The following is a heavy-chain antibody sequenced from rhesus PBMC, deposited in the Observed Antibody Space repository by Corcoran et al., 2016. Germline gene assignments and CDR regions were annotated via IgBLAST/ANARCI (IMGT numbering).Heavy chain of an antibody. CDR1: GFTFSSYG. J-gene: IGHJ4*01. CDR3: AKDRIQWVQPDFDY. V-gene: IGHV3S5*01. D-gene: IGHD5-30*01. CDR2: INSGGGST. Sequence: EVQLVETGGGLVQPGGSLKLSCAASGFTFSSYGMSCFLHAHGKGLEWVSAINSGGGSTYYADSVKGRFTISRDNSKNTLSLQMNSLRAEDTAVYYCAKDRIQWVQPDFDYWGQGVLVTVSS.